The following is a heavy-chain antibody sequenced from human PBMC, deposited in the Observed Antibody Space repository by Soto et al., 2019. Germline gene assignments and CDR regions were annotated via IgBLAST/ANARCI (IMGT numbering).Heavy chain of an antibody. V-gene: IGHV3-30*04. CDR1: GFTFSTYA. J-gene: IGHJ4*02. Sequence: QVQLLDSGGGVVQPGRSLRLSCVVSGFTFSTYAMYWVRQAPGKGLEWVALISFDGSSEYYADSVKGRFTISRDNSKDELYLQMNSLRAEDTAVFYCAISVQGVVNTGIDYWGQGTLVTVSS. D-gene: IGHD3-10*01. CDR2: ISFDGSSE. CDR3: AISVQGVVNTGIDY.